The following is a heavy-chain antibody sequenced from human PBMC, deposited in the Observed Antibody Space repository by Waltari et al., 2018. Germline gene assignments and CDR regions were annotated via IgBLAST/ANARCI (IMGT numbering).Heavy chain of an antibody. D-gene: IGHD6-6*01. CDR3: AKDEGARLAPTFGMDA. CDR2: LTARGFM. CDR1: GFPFSTYT. J-gene: IGHJ6*02. Sequence: EMQLLESGGALVQPGGSLRLSCAASGFPFSTYTMNWVRQAPGKGVEWVAVLTARGFMDYGDSGKGRFIISRDNSKNTLYLEMYRLRVEDTARYYCAKDEGARLAPTFGMDAWGQGTTVIVSS. V-gene: IGHV3-23*01.